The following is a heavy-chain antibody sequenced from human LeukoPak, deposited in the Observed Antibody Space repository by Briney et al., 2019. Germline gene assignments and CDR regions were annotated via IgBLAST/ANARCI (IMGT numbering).Heavy chain of an antibody. Sequence: GGSLRLSCAASGFTFSSYSMNWVRQAPGKGLEWVSSISSTSSTIYYADSVKGRFTTSRDNAKNSLYLQMNSLRAEDTAVYYCARAHPGDYSDFQFDYWGQGTLVTVSS. CDR2: ISSTSSTI. CDR1: GFTFSSYS. D-gene: IGHD4-11*01. CDR3: ARAHPGDYSDFQFDY. J-gene: IGHJ4*02. V-gene: IGHV3-48*01.